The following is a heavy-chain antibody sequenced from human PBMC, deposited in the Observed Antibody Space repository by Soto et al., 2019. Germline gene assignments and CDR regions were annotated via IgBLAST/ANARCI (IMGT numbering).Heavy chain of an antibody. Sequence: QITLKESGPTLVKPTQTLTLTCTFSGLSLSTNGVGVGWIRQPPGKALEWLAVIYWDDDKRYSPSLESRFTIPKDTSENQVVLTMTNMDPVDTATYYCAHRLDGDDHFDYWGQGTLVTVSS. V-gene: IGHV2-5*02. CDR3: AHRLDGDDHFDY. J-gene: IGHJ4*02. CDR2: IYWDDDK. D-gene: IGHD4-17*01. CDR1: GLSLSTNGVG.